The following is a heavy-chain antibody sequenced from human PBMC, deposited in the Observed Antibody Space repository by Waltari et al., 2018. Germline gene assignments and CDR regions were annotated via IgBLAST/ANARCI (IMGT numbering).Heavy chain of an antibody. CDR2: IIPILGIA. J-gene: IGHJ4*02. CDR3: ARQSPDPNGYCSGGSCWFDY. CDR1: GGTFSSYA. V-gene: IGHV1-69*10. D-gene: IGHD2-15*01. Sequence: QVQLVQSGAEVKKPGSSVKVPCKASGGTFSSYAISWVRQAPGPGLEWMGGIIPILGIANYAQKFQGRVTITADKSTSTAYMELSSLRSEDTAVYYCARQSPDPNGYCSGGSCWFDYWGQGTLVTVSS.